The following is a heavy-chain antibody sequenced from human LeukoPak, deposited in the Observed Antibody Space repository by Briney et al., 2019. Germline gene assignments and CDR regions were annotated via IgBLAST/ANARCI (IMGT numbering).Heavy chain of an antibody. J-gene: IGHJ4*02. D-gene: IGHD3-10*01. Sequence: SETLSLTCTVSGGSISSGDYYWSWIRQPPGKGLEWIGNIDYSGSTYYNPSLKSRITISIDTSKNQFSLKLSSVTAADTAVYYCARCDPYGSPYFEYWGQGTLVTVSS. CDR1: GGSISSGDYY. V-gene: IGHV4-30-4*02. CDR3: ARCDPYGSPYFEY. CDR2: IDYSGST.